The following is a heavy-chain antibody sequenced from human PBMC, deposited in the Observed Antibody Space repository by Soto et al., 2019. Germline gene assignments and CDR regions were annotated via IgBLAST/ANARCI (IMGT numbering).Heavy chain of an antibody. J-gene: IGHJ5*02. D-gene: IGHD2-15*01. CDR1: GFSLSNAGMG. CDR2: IFSNDEK. Sequence: QVTLKESGPVLVKPTETLTLTCTVSGFSLSNAGMGVSWIRQPPGKALEWLAHIFSNDEKRFSTSLKNRRTISKDTSNSQVVLIMTNMDPVDTATYYCAQTEDGGRSRTPAGWFDAWGQGTLVTVSS. CDR3: AQTEDGGRSRTPAGWFDA. V-gene: IGHV2-26*01.